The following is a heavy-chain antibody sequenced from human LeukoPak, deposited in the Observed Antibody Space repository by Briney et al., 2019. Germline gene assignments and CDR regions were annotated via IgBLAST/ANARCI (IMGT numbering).Heavy chain of an antibody. CDR1: GGSISSYY. Sequence: SETLSLTCTVSGGSISSYYWSWIRQPPGKGLEWIGYIYYSGSTNYNPSLKSRVTISVDTSKNQFSLKLSSVTAADTAVYYCARVQNYYDSSGYYPGGNDAFDIWGQGTMVTVSS. V-gene: IGHV4-59*01. J-gene: IGHJ3*02. D-gene: IGHD3-22*01. CDR3: ARVQNYYDSSGYYPGGNDAFDI. CDR2: IYYSGST.